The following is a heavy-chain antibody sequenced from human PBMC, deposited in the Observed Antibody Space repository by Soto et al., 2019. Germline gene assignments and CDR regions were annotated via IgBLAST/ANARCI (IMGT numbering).Heavy chain of an antibody. D-gene: IGHD3-22*01. J-gene: IGHJ4*02. CDR3: ARVTYYHDSSGYYYPSSFDY. V-gene: IGHV1-46*04. CDR2: INPSDGST. Sequence: QVQLVQSGAEVKKPGASVKVSCKASGYTFTTYYIHWVRQAPGQGLEWMGIINPSDGSTSYVQKVQGRVTMTSGTSTNTVYMELSSLRSEDTAVYYCARVTYYHDSSGYYYPSSFDYWGQGTLVTVSS. CDR1: GYTFTTYY.